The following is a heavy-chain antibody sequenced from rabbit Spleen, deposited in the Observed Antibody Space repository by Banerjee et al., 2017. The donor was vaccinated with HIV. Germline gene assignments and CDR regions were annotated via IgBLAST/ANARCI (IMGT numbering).Heavy chain of an antibody. CDR1: GFSLSISYW. CDR2: IAGSSSGST. V-gene: IGHV1S45*01. D-gene: IGHD8-1*01. CDR3: ARDTGSSFSSYGMDL. J-gene: IGHJ6*01. Sequence: QQQLEEWGGDLVQPEGSLTLTCTACGFSLSISYWICWGRPAPGKGLEWISCIAGSSSGSTYSATWAKGRFTISKTSSITVTLQMTSLTVADTATYFCARDTGSSFSSYGMDLWGQGTLVTVS.